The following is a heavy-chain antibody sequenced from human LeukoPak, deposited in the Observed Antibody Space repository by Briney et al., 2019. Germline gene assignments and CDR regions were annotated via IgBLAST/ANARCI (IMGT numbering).Heavy chain of an antibody. J-gene: IGHJ4*02. Sequence: GGSLRLSCAASGFTFSSYAMSWVRQAPGKGLEWVSAISGSGGSTYYADSVKGRFTTSRDNSKNTLYLQMNSLRAEDTAVYYCATESVSSGWYPYYFDYWGQGTLVTVSS. CDR1: GFTFSSYA. CDR2: ISGSGGST. CDR3: ATESVSSGWYPYYFDY. V-gene: IGHV3-23*01. D-gene: IGHD6-19*01.